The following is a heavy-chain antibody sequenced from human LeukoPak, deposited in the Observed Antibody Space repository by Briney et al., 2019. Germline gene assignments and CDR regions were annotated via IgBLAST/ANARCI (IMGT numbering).Heavy chain of an antibody. CDR2: IRGSGDTT. Sequence: GGSLRLSCAASGFTFSSYGMSWVRQAPGKGLEWVSSIRGSGDTTYYTDSVKGRFTISRDNSKNTLYLQMNSLRAEDTALYYCAKCGPVARTVMRGFDYWGQGALVTVSS. CDR1: GFTFSSYG. V-gene: IGHV3-23*01. D-gene: IGHD5-12*01. J-gene: IGHJ4*02. CDR3: AKCGPVARTVMRGFDY.